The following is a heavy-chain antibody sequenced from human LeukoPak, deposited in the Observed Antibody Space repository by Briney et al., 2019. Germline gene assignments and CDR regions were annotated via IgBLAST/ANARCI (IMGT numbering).Heavy chain of an antibody. V-gene: IGHV3-74*01. J-gene: IGHJ4*02. D-gene: IGHD6-6*01. CDR1: GFSFSGHW. Sequence: PGGSLRLSCTASGFSFSGHWMHWARQLPGKGLVWVSRISPTGSTTSYADSVKGRFTVSRDNAKNTLYLQVNNLRAEDTAVYYCARGPNSNWSGLDFWGQGTLVTVSP. CDR2: ISPTGSTT. CDR3: ARGPNSNWSGLDF.